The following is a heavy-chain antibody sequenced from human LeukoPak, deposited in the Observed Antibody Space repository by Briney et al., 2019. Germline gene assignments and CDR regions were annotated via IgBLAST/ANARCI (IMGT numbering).Heavy chain of an antibody. CDR3: ARDLRRGSSSWYVSGGDY. CDR2: ITAYNDNT. V-gene: IGHV1-18*01. D-gene: IGHD6-13*01. CDR1: GGTFSSYA. Sequence: ASVKVSCKASGGTFSSYAISWVRQAPGQGLEWMGWITAYNDNTYYAQKLQGRVTMTTDTSTSTAYMELRSLRPDDTAVYYCARDLRRGSSSWYVSGGDYWGQGTLVTVSS. J-gene: IGHJ4*02.